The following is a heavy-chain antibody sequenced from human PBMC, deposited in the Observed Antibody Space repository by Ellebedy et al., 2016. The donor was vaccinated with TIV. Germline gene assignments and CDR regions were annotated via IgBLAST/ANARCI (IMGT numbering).Heavy chain of an antibody. CDR3: ARDGVEDYFDY. J-gene: IGHJ4*02. CDR1: AVSISDYY. CDR2: VYHTGST. D-gene: IGHD3-10*01. V-gene: IGHV4-59*01. Sequence: MPSETLSLTCSVSAVSISDYYWSWIRQPPGQGLEWIGYVYHTGSTNYNPSLRSRVTFAVDTPKNEFSLKLSSVTTADTAIYYCARDGVEDYFDYWGQGLLVTVSS.